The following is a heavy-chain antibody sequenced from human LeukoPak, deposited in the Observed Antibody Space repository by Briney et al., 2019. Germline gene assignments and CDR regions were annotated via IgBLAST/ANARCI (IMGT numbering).Heavy chain of an antibody. V-gene: IGHV1-8*01. D-gene: IGHD2-21*01. CDR1: EYTFANYD. CDR3: ARATRGDLLSEF. CDR2: MNPYSTNT. Sequence: EASVKVSCKASEYTFANYDITWVRHAPGRGLELMGWMNPYSTNTGYARKFQGRLSMTRDTSITTAYMELSSLTSEDTAVYYCARATRGDLLSEFWGQGSPITVSS. J-gene: IGHJ4*02.